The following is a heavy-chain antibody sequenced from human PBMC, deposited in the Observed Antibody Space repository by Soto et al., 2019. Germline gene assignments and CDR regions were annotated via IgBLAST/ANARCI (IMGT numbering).Heavy chain of an antibody. J-gene: IGHJ6*03. CDR3: AKDIGMGTYYNYYYMDV. D-gene: IGHD7-27*01. V-gene: IGHV3-9*01. Sequence: GGSLRLSCAASGFIFDDYAMHWVRQAPGKGLEWVSGISWNSGFIGYADSVRGRFTISRDNAKNSLYLQMNSLRAEDTAFYYCAKDIGMGTYYNYYYMDVWGKGTTVTVSS. CDR1: GFIFDDYA. CDR2: ISWNSGFI.